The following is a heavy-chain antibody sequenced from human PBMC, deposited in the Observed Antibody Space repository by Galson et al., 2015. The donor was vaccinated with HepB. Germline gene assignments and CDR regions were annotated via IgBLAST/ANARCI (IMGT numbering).Heavy chain of an antibody. Sequence: SLRLSCAASGFTFGDNAMSWFRQAPGKGLEWVGLIRRKAYGGTTEYAASVKGRFTISTDESKSIAYLQMNSLKPEDTAVYYCTAMTKVPYVWFDPWGQGTLVTVSS. CDR3: TAMTKVPYVWFDP. CDR2: IRRKAYGGTT. J-gene: IGHJ5*02. CDR1: GFTFGDNA. V-gene: IGHV3-49*03. D-gene: IGHD4/OR15-4a*01.